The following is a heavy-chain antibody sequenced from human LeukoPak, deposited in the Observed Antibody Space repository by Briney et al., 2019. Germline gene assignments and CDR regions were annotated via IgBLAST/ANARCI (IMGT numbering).Heavy chain of an antibody. J-gene: IGHJ4*02. Sequence: GGSLRLSCAASGFTFSSYGMHWVRQAPGKGLEWVAVIWYDGSNRYYADSVKGRFTISRDNSKNTLYLQMNSLRAEDTAVYYCARQFTLISAFDYWGQGTLVTVSS. CDR3: ARQFTLISAFDY. CDR2: IWYDGSNR. D-gene: IGHD3-22*01. CDR1: GFTFSSYG. V-gene: IGHV3-33*01.